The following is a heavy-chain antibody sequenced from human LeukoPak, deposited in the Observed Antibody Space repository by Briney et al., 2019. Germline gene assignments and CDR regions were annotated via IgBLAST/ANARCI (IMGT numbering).Heavy chain of an antibody. J-gene: IGHJ6*03. V-gene: IGHV3-11*04. CDR2: ISCSCNTI. CDR3: AKTPRGYCSGGSCYYGVYYYYYMDV. CDR1: GFTFSDYY. Sequence: WGSLRLFCAASGFTFSDYYMIWMRQAPGKALEWVSYISCSCNTIQCGDSVKGRFTLSRDNAKNSLYLQMNSLRAEDTAVYYCAKTPRGYCSGGSCYYGVYYYYYMDVWGKGTTVTVSS. D-gene: IGHD2-15*01.